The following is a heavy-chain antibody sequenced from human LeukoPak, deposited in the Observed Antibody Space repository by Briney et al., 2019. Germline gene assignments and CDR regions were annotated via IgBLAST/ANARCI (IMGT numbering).Heavy chain of an antibody. CDR3: ASISWNDATRDY. D-gene: IGHD1-1*01. CDR2: INHSGST. V-gene: IGHV4-34*01. Sequence: SETLSLTCTVSGGSISSYYWSWIRQPPGKGLEWIGEINHSGSTNYNPSLKSRVTISVDTSKNQFSLKLSSVTAADTAVYYCASISWNDATRDYWGQGTLVTVSS. J-gene: IGHJ4*02. CDR1: GGSISSYY.